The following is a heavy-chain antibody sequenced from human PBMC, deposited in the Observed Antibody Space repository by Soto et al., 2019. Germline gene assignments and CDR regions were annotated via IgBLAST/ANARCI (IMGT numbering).Heavy chain of an antibody. J-gene: IGHJ4*02. V-gene: IGHV3-9*01. CDR1: GFTFDDCA. D-gene: IGHD5-12*01. CDR2: ITWKSGIT. CDR3: AKGGDTGYDPLDS. Sequence: EVQLVESGGGLVQPGRSLRLSCAASGFTFDDCAMHWVRQAPGEGLEWVSGITWKSGITGYADSVKGRFTISRDNAKNYLDLQMKRPGPEEGALVYCAKGGDTGYDPLDSWGQGTLVTVSS.